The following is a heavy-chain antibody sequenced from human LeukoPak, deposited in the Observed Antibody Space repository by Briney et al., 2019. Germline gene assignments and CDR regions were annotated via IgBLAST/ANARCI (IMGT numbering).Heavy chain of an antibody. D-gene: IGHD6-19*01. V-gene: IGHV1-2*02. Sequence: ASVKVSCKASGYTFTGYYIHSVRQAPGQGLEWMGWIDPHSGGTNYAQKFQGRVTMTRDTSISTAHMELSRLRSDDTAVYYCARVGVAGTLYYWGQGTLVTVSS. CDR1: GYTFTGYY. J-gene: IGHJ4*02. CDR2: IDPHSGGT. CDR3: ARVGVAGTLYY.